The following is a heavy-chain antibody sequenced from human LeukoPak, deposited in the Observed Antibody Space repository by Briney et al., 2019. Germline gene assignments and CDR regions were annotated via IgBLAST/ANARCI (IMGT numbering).Heavy chain of an antibody. D-gene: IGHD2/OR15-2a*01. CDR3: ARDLSFEAGIDY. J-gene: IGHJ4*02. Sequence: PGGSLRLSCSASGFSFSSYSMNWVRQAPGKGLEWVSSITRSSNYIYYADSMKGRFTISRDSAKNSLYLQMNSLRAEDTAVYYCARDLSFEAGIDYWGQGTLVTVSS. CDR2: ITRSSNYI. V-gene: IGHV3-21*06. CDR1: GFSFSSYS.